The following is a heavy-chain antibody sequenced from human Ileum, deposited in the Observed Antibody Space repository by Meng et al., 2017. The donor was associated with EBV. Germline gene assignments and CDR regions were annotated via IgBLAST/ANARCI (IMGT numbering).Heavy chain of an antibody. CDR2: IFHVGTG. CDR3: AARVGGSYSGFDL. V-gene: IGHV4-4*03. J-gene: IGHJ4*02. D-gene: IGHD1-26*01. Sequence: PGPWRRPATPSVSCAYPCASISSQRWWGCVPQPPTKGPEWIGEIFHVGTGNYNPSLNSRVTTSMDTSKNQISLGLTSVTAADTAVYYCAARVGGSYSGFDLWGQGTLVTVSS. CDR1: CASISSQRW.